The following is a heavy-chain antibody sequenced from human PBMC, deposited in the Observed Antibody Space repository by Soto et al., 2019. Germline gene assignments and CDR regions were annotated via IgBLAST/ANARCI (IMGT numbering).Heavy chain of an antibody. V-gene: IGHV3-11*06. Sequence: QVQLVESGGGLVKPGGSLRLSCAASGFTFSDYYMSWIRQAPGKGLEWVSYISSSSSYTNYADSVKGRFTISRDNAKNSLYLQMNSLRAEDTAVYYCARGAATVYISSFDWYFDLWGRGTLVTVSS. J-gene: IGHJ2*01. CDR3: ARGAATVYISSFDWYFDL. D-gene: IGHD3-3*02. CDR1: GFTFSDYY. CDR2: ISSSSSYT.